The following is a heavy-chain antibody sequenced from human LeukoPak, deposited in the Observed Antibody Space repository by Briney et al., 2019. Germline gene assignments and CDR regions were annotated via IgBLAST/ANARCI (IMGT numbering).Heavy chain of an antibody. CDR1: GFTFRTYG. Sequence: GGSLRLSCVASGFTFRTYGMHWVRQAPGKGLEWVAVISLDGNKTYSADSVKGRFTISRDNSKNTLYLQMNTLRPEDTAVFYFAKDTGYSDNWGIIGSPLMDVWGKGTTVTVSS. J-gene: IGHJ6*03. CDR3: AKDTGYSDNWGIIGSPLMDV. D-gene: IGHD5-12*01. CDR2: ISLDGNKT. V-gene: IGHV3-30*18.